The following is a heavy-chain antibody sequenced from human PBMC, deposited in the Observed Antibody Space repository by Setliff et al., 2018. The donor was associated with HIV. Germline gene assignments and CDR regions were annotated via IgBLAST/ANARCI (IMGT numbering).Heavy chain of an antibody. CDR3: ARVQRLLWFGDLDYAFGI. J-gene: IGHJ3*02. Sequence: GASVKVSCKASGYTFTGYYMHWVRQAPGQGLQWMGRINPNSGGTNYAQKFQGRVTMTRDTSISTAYMELSRLRSDDTAVYYCARVQRLLWFGDLDYAFGIWGQGTMVTVSS. CDR1: GYTFTGYY. V-gene: IGHV1-2*06. CDR2: INPNSGGT. D-gene: IGHD3-10*01.